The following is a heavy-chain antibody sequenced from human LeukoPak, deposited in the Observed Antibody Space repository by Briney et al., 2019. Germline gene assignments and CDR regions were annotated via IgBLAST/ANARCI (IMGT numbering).Heavy chain of an antibody. V-gene: IGHV3-23*01. J-gene: IGHJ4*02. CDR3: ASRYGSSYY. CDR2: ISAGGFTT. Sequence: GGSLRLSCAASGFTFSSSYVMTWVRQAPGKGLEWVSTISAGGFTTSYADSVKGRFTISRDISRSTLYLQVNSLRVEDTAVYYCASRYGSSYYWGQGTLVTVSS. D-gene: IGHD6-6*01. CDR1: GFTFSSSYV.